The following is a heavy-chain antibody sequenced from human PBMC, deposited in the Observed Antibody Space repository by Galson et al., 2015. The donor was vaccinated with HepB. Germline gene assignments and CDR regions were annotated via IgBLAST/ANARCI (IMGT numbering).Heavy chain of an antibody. Sequence: SLRLSCAASGFTFSGYAMSWVRQAPGKGLEWVSAISGSGGSTYYADSVKGRFTISRDNSKNTLYLQMNSLRAEDTAVYYCAKPARRIGYCSGGSCSSPVNWFDPWGQGTLVTVSS. CDR2: ISGSGGST. D-gene: IGHD2-15*01. V-gene: IGHV3-23*01. CDR3: AKPARRIGYCSGGSCSSPVNWFDP. CDR1: GFTFSGYA. J-gene: IGHJ5*02.